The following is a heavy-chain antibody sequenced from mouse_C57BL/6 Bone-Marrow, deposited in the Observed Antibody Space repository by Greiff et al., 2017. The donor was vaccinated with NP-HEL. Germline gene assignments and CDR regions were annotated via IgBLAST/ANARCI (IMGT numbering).Heavy chain of an antibody. V-gene: IGHV1-19*01. CDR2: INPYNGGT. CDR3: ARCKAWFAY. CDR1: GYTFTDYY. J-gene: IGHJ3*01. Sequence: EVQLQQSGPVLVKPGASVKMSCKASGYTFTDYYMNWVKQSHGKSLEWIGVINPYNGGTSYNQKFKGKATLTVDKSSSTAYMELNSLTSEDSAVYYCARCKAWFAYWGQGTLVTVSA.